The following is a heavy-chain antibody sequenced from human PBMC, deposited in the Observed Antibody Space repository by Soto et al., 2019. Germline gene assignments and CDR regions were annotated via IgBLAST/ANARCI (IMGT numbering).Heavy chain of an antibody. Sequence: QVQLVQSGAEVKKPGSSVKVSCKASGGTFSSYAISWVRQAPGQGLEWMGGVIPIFGTANYAQKFQGRVTITADESTSTAYMELSSLRSEDTAVYYCARRRSKPYYDSAFDYWGQGTLVTVSS. D-gene: IGHD3-22*01. J-gene: IGHJ4*02. CDR2: VIPIFGTA. V-gene: IGHV1-69*01. CDR1: GGTFSSYA. CDR3: ARRRSKPYYDSAFDY.